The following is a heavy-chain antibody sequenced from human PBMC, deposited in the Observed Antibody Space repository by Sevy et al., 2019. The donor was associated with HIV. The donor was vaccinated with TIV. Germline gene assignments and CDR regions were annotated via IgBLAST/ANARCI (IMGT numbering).Heavy chain of an antibody. CDR2: ISYSGST. CDR3: ARAIAVAETWFDP. Sequence: SQTLSLTCTVSGGSISSYYWSWIRQPPGKGLEWIGYISYSGSTNYNPSLKSRVTISVVTSKNQFSLKLSSVTAADTAVYYCARAIAVAETWFDPWGQGTLVTVSS. CDR1: GGSISSYY. V-gene: IGHV4-59*01. D-gene: IGHD6-19*01. J-gene: IGHJ5*02.